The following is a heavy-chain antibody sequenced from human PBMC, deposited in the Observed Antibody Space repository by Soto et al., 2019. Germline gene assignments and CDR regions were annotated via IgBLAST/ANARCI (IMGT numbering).Heavy chain of an antibody. CDR3: AKVIAAAGRGYRFDP. CDR1: GFTFSSYA. V-gene: IGHV3-23*01. CDR2: ISGSGGST. Sequence: EVQLLESGGGLVQPGGSLRLSCAASGFTFSSYAMSWVRQAPGKGPEWVSAISGSGGSTYYADSVKGRFTISRDNSKNTLYLQMNSLKAEDTAGYYCAKVIAAAGRGYRFDPGGQGTLVTVSS. D-gene: IGHD6-13*01. J-gene: IGHJ5*02.